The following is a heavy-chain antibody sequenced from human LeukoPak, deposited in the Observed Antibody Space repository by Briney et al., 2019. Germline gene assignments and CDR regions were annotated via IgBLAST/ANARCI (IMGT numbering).Heavy chain of an antibody. CDR3: ARDRSGLRSSSNDY. V-gene: IGHV1-69*13. CDR1: GGTFSSYA. D-gene: IGHD5-12*01. CDR2: IIPIFGTA. J-gene: IGHJ4*02. Sequence: ASVKVSCKASGGTFSSYAISWVRQAPGQGLEWMGGIIPIFGTANYAQKFQGRVTITADESTSTAYMELSSLRSEDTAVYYCARDRSGLRSSSNDYWGQGTLVTVSS.